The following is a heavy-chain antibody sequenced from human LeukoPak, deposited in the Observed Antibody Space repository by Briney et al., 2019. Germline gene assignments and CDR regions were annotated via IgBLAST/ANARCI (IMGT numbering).Heavy chain of an antibody. CDR1: GFTFSSSD. CDR2: ISGSDSRT. D-gene: IGHD3-16*01. Sequence: GGSLRLSCAASGFTFSSSDMSWVRQAPGKGLEWVSRISGSDSRTYYADSVKGQFTISRDNSKNTVSLQMNSLRAEDTAVYYCAKDDAWGRFQRWGQGTLVTVSS. V-gene: IGHV3-23*01. CDR3: AKDDAWGRFQR. J-gene: IGHJ1*01.